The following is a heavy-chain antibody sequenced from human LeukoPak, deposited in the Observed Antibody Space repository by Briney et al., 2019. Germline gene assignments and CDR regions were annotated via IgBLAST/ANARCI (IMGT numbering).Heavy chain of an antibody. Sequence: PSETLSLTCAVYGGSFSGYYWSWIRQPPGKGLEWIGEINHSGSTNYNPSLKSRVTISVDTSKNQFSLKLSSVTAADTAVYYCARVPPITIFGVVDNWFDPWGQGTLVTVSS. CDR2: INHSGST. CDR1: GGSFSGYY. D-gene: IGHD3-3*01. CDR3: ARVPPITIFGVVDNWFDP. V-gene: IGHV4-34*01. J-gene: IGHJ5*02.